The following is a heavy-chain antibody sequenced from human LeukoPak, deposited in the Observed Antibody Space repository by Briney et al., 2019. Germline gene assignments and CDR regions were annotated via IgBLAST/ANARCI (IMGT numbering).Heavy chain of an antibody. J-gene: IGHJ4*02. CDR2: LRGDGDT. D-gene: IGHD6-13*01. CDR1: GFIFSNYA. V-gene: IGHV3-23*01. Sequence: GSLRLSCVASGFIFSNYAMSWVRQAPARGLEWVSSLRGDGDTFYADSVKGRFTLSRDDSRNTVYLQLGNLRVDDTAIYYCAKASWVSSADAVLWGQGTLVTVSS. CDR3: AKASWVSSADAVL.